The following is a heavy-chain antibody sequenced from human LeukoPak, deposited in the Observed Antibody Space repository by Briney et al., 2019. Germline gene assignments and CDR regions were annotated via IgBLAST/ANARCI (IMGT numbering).Heavy chain of an antibody. V-gene: IGHV3-53*01. J-gene: IGHJ4*02. Sequence: VGSLRLSCAASGFTVSSNYMSWVRQAPGKGLEWVSVIYSGGSTYYADSVKGRFTISRDNSKNTLYLQMNSLGAEDTAVYYCARGPHSYYGSGSYLRFDYWGQGTLVTVSS. CDR1: GFTVSSNY. D-gene: IGHD3-10*01. CDR3: ARGPHSYYGSGSYLRFDY. CDR2: IYSGGST.